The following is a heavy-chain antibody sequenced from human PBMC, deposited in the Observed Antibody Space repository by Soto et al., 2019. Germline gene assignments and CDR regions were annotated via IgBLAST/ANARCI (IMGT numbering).Heavy chain of an antibody. V-gene: IGHV3-23*01. Sequence: EVQLLESGGLLVQSGGSLRLSCAASGFTVSTYTMSRVRQAPGKGLEWVSGVYGSGHGDTFYADSVKGRFVISRDDSKGMLFLQMNSLKVEDTAIYYCAKDRHPDGIWTFDFWGQGTLVTVFS. CDR1: GFTVSTYT. D-gene: IGHD3-9*01. J-gene: IGHJ4*02. CDR2: VYGSGHGDT. CDR3: AKDRHPDGIWTFDF.